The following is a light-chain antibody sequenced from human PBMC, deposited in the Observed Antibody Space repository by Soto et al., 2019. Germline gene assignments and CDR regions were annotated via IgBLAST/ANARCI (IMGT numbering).Light chain of an antibody. CDR2: RDD. V-gene: IGLV1-47*01. J-gene: IGLJ1*01. CDR1: SSNIETNY. CDR3: AAWDDSLNGCV. Sequence: QSVLTQPPSASGTPGQRVSISCSGSSSNIETNYVYWYQHPPGAAPRLLIFRDDHRPAGVPVRFSASKSGTSASLAINGLRSEDEADYYCAAWDDSLNGCVFGTGTKVTVL.